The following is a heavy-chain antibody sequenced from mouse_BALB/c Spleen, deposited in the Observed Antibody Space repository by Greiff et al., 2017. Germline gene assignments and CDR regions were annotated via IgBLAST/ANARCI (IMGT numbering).Heavy chain of an antibody. CDR3: ARSWFAY. CDR2: IYPGDGDT. CDR1: GYAFSSSW. J-gene: IGHJ3*01. V-gene: IGHV1-82*01. Sequence: QVQLQQSGSELVKPGASVKISCKASGYAFSSSWMNWVKQRPGQGLEWIGRIYPGDGDTNYNGKFKGKATLTADKSSSTAYMQLSSLTSVDSAVYFCARSWFAYWGQGTLVTVSA.